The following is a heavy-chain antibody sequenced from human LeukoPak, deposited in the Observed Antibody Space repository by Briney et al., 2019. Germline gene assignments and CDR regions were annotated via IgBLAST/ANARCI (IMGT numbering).Heavy chain of an antibody. D-gene: IGHD3-10*01. J-gene: IGHJ6*03. CDR2: IYSGGTT. V-gene: IGHV3-66*01. CDR3: ARDYNPEGSYYLAHYYYYMDV. Sequence: GGSLRVSCAASGFTVSNSYMSWVRQAPGKGLEWVSVIYSGGTTYYADSLKDRLTISRDNSKNTLYLQMNSLRVEDTAVYYCARDYNPEGSYYLAHYYYYMDVWGKGTTVTVSS. CDR1: GFTVSNSY.